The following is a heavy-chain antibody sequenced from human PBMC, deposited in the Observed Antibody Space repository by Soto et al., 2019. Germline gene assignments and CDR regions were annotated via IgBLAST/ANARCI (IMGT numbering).Heavy chain of an antibody. D-gene: IGHD6-6*01. CDR3: AKRFRRGYSSSFGYYFDY. Sequence: GGSLRLSCAASGFTFSSYAMSWVRQAPGKGLEWASAISGSGGSTYYADSVKGRFTISRDNSKNTLYLQMNSLRAEDTAVYYCAKRFRRGYSSSFGYYFDYWGQGTLVTVSS. CDR2: ISGSGGST. J-gene: IGHJ4*02. V-gene: IGHV3-23*01. CDR1: GFTFSSYA.